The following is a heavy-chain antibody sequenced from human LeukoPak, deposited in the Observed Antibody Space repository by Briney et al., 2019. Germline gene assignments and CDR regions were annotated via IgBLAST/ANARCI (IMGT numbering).Heavy chain of an antibody. CDR1: GYRFTGYH. V-gene: IGHV1-2*02. CDR3: ARDGFRVTTTFTYYYYYYMDV. J-gene: IGHJ6*03. Sequence: ASVKVSCKASGYRFTGYHIHWVRQAPGQGPEWMGWINPHTGATNYAQKFQGRVTMTRDTSVSTASMELNRLKSDDTAVYYCARDGFRVTTTFTYYYYYYMDVWGEGTTVTVSS. CDR2: INPHTGAT. D-gene: IGHD4-11*01.